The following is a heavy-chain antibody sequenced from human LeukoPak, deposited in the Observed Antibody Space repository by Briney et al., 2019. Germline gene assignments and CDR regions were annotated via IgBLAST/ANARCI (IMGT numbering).Heavy chain of an antibody. J-gene: IGHJ4*02. Sequence: PGRSLRLSCAASGFTFSTYGMHWVRQAPGKGLEWVAVIWYDGSNKYYADSVRGRFTISRDNSKNTLYLQMNSLRAEDTAVYYCARDLEIGSSSYYFDYWGQGTLVTVSS. V-gene: IGHV3-33*01. CDR3: ARDLEIGSSSYYFDY. CDR2: IWYDGSNK. CDR1: GFTFSTYG. D-gene: IGHD3-3*01.